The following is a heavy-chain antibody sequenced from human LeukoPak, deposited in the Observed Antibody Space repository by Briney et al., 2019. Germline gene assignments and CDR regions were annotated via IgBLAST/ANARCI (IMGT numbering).Heavy chain of an antibody. J-gene: IGHJ5*02. CDR2: IYSSGST. CDR3: ARSMAAAGPTHNWFDP. CDR1: GASIRTYY. Sequence: PSETLSLTCTVSGASIRTYYWNWILQPAGKGVEWIGRIYSSGSTNCNPSLKSRVTMSVDTSKNQFSLKLTSVTAADTAVYYCARSMAAAGPTHNWFDPWGHGTLVTVSS. D-gene: IGHD6-13*01. V-gene: IGHV4-4*07.